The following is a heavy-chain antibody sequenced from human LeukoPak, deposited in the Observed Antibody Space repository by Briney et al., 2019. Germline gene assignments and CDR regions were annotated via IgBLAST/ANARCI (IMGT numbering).Heavy chain of an antibody. J-gene: IGHJ4*02. Sequence: ASVKVSCKASGYTFSGYYVYWVRQAPGQGLEWMGRINPNGDVTNYAQNFQGWVTLTRDTSISTAYMELSRLRSDDTAVYYCATGDYFDFWGQGTLVTVSS. CDR3: ATGDYFDF. CDR1: GYTFSGYY. CDR2: INPNGDVT. V-gene: IGHV1-2*04.